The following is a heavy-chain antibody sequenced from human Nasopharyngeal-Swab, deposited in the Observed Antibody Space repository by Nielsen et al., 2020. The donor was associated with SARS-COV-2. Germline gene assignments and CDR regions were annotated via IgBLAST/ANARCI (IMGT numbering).Heavy chain of an antibody. J-gene: IGHJ3*02. CDR1: GFTFSSYE. Sequence: GESLKISCAASGFTFSSYEMNWVRQAPGKGLEWVSYISSSGSTIYYADSVKGRFTISRGNAKNSLYLQMNSLRAEDTAVYYCARDNLDPFGGVIVHDAFDIWGQGTMVTVSS. D-gene: IGHD3-16*02. V-gene: IGHV3-48*03. CDR2: ISSSGSTI. CDR3: ARDNLDPFGGVIVHDAFDI.